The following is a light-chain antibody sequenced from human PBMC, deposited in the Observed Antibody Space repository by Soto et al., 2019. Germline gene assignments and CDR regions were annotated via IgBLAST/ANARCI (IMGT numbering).Light chain of an antibody. CDR3: QQYNSYSPSA. V-gene: IGKV1-5*01. CDR2: DAC. Sequence: DIQMTQSPSTLSESVGDRVTITCRSSQSISSWLAWYQQKPGKAPKLLIYDACILESGVPSRFSGSGSGTEFTLTISSLPPDDFATYYCQQYNSYSPSAFGQGTKVEIK. CDR1: QSISSW. J-gene: IGKJ1*01.